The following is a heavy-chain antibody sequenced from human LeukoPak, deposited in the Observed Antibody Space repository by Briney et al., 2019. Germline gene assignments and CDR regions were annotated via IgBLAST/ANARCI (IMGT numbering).Heavy chain of an antibody. J-gene: IGHJ3*02. CDR1: GGSISSYY. D-gene: IGHD6-13*01. Sequence: PSETLSLTCTVSGGSISSYYWSWIRQPAGKGLEWIGRIYTSGSTNYNPSLKSRVTMSVDTSKNQYYLKLSSVTAADTAVYYCARDEAAALVAFDIWGQGTMVTVSS. V-gene: IGHV4-4*07. CDR3: ARDEAAALVAFDI. CDR2: IYTSGST.